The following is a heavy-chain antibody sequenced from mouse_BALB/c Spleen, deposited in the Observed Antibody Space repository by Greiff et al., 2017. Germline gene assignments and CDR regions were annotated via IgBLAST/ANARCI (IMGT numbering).Heavy chain of an antibody. Sequence: QVQLQQPGAELVKPGASVKLSCKASGYTFTSYWMHWVKQRPGQGLEWIGEINPSNGRTNYNEKFKSKATLTVDKSSSTAYMQLSSLTSEDSAVYYCANHYYGSSWGYWGQGTTLTVSS. CDR3: ANHYYGSSWGY. D-gene: IGHD1-1*01. J-gene: IGHJ2*01. V-gene: IGHV1S81*02. CDR2: INPSNGRT. CDR1: GYTFTSYW.